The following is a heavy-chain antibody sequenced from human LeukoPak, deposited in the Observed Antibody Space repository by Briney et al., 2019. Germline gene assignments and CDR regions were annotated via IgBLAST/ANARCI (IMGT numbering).Heavy chain of an antibody. V-gene: IGHV4-39*07. CDR2: IYYSGST. J-gene: IGHJ4*02. Sequence: PSETLSLTCTVSGGSISSSSYYWGWIRQPPGKGLEWIGSIYYSGSTYYNPSLKSRVTISVDTSKNQFSLKLSSVTAADTAVYYCAIIAAAPDYYFDYWGQGTLVTVSS. D-gene: IGHD6-13*01. CDR3: AIIAAAPDYYFDY. CDR1: GGSISSSSYY.